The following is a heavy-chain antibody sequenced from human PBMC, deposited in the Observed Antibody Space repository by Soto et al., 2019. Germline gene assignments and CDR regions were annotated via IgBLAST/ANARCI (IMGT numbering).Heavy chain of an antibody. Sequence: SETLSLTCTVSGGSISSGDYYWSWIRQPPGKGLEWIGYIYYSGSTYYNPSLKSRVTISVDTSKNQFCLKLSSVTAADTAVYCCARGAASGRLLYWFDPWGQGTLVTVSS. CDR2: IYYSGST. CDR3: ARGAASGRLLYWFDP. V-gene: IGHV4-30-4*01. J-gene: IGHJ5*02. D-gene: IGHD3-10*01. CDR1: GGSISSGDYY.